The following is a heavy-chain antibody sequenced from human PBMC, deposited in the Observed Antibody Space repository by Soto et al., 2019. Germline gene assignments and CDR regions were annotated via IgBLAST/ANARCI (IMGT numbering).Heavy chain of an antibody. D-gene: IGHD5-12*01. CDR3: ARAGAHSGYDLNWFDP. J-gene: IGHJ5*02. CDR2: IYSGDST. Sequence: EVQLVESGGGLIQPGGSLRLSCAASGFTVSSNYMSWVRQAPGKGLEWVSVIYSGDSTYYADSVKGRFTISRDNSKNTLYLQMNSLSAEDTAVYYCARAGAHSGYDLNWFDPWGQGTLVTVSS. V-gene: IGHV3-53*01. CDR1: GFTVSSNY.